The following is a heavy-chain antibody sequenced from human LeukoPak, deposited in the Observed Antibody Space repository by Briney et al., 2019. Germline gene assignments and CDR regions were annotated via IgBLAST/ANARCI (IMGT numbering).Heavy chain of an antibody. D-gene: IGHD3-9*01. CDR2: IYYSGST. Sequence: SETLSLTCTVSGGSISSGDYYWSWIRQPPGKGLEWIGYIYYSGSTYYNPSLKSRVTIPVDTSKNQFSLKLSSVTAADTAVYYCARDTRTHYDMNWFDPWGQGTLVTVSS. CDR1: GGSISSGDYY. V-gene: IGHV4-30-4*08. J-gene: IGHJ5*02. CDR3: ARDTRTHYDMNWFDP.